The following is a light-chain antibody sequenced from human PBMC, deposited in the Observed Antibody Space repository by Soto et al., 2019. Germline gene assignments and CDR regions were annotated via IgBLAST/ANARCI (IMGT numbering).Light chain of an antibody. CDR2: GSS. J-gene: IGKJ1*01. Sequence: EVVLTQSPGTLSLSSGERATLSCRASQSVINSYLAWYQQKPGQPPRLLIYGSSTRATGVPARFSGSGSGTDFTLTISRLEPEDFAVYYCQQYGSSGTFGQGTKVDIK. CDR1: QSVINSY. V-gene: IGKV3-20*01. CDR3: QQYGSSGT.